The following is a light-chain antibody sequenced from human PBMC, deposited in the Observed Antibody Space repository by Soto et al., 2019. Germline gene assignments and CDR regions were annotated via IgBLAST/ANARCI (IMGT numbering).Light chain of an antibody. CDR2: DVS. Sequence: QSALTQPASVSGSPGQSITISCTGTSSDIGGYKYVSWYQQNPDKAPKLMIYDVSYQPSGVSDRFSGSKSGNTASLTISGLQAEDEADYYCSSYTSINTHVFGTGTKVTVL. V-gene: IGLV2-14*01. CDR3: SSYTSINTHV. J-gene: IGLJ1*01. CDR1: SSDIGGYKY.